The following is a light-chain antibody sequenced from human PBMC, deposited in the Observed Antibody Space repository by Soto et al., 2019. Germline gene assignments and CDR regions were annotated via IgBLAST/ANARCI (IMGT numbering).Light chain of an antibody. V-gene: IGKV1-5*01. CDR2: DAS. CDR3: QQYSSYRT. CDR1: QTINNW. J-gene: IGKJ1*01. Sequence: DIQMTQSPSTLSASVGDRVTITCRASQTINNWLAWYQQKPGKAPKLLIYDASSLESGVPSRFSGSGSGTEFTLTISSLQPDDFATYYCQQYSSYRTFGQGTKVEIK.